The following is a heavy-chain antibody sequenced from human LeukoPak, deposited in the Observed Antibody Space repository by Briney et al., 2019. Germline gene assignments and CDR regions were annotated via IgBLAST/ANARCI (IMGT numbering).Heavy chain of an antibody. J-gene: IGHJ6*03. CDR1: GFTFSSYG. D-gene: IGHD2-2*01. Sequence: PGGSLRLSCAASGFTFSSYGMHWVRQAPGKGLEWVGRIKSKTDGGTTDYAAPVKGRFTISRDDSKNTLYLQMNSLKTEDTAVYYCTTDIVVVPAAIDYYYMDVWGKGTTVTVSS. CDR2: IKSKTDGGTT. V-gene: IGHV3-15*01. CDR3: TTDIVVVPAAIDYYYMDV.